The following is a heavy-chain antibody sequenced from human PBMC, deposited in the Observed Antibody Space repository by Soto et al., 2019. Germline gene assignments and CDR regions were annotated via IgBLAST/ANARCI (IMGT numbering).Heavy chain of an antibody. Sequence: GGSLRLSCAASGFPFSSYAMSWVRQAPGKGLEWVSAISGSGGSTYYADSVKGRFTISRDNSKNTLYLQMNSLRAEDTAVYYCAKFLDGDYAYYYGMDVWGQGTTVTVSS. J-gene: IGHJ6*02. V-gene: IGHV3-23*01. CDR3: AKFLDGDYAYYYGMDV. D-gene: IGHD4-17*01. CDR2: ISGSGGST. CDR1: GFPFSSYA.